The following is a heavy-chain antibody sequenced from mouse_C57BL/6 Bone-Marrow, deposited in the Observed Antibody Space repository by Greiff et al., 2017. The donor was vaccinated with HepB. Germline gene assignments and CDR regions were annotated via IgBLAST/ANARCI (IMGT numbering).Heavy chain of an antibody. J-gene: IGHJ1*03. Sequence: EVQRVESGGGLVQPGGSLKLSCAASGFTFSDYYMYWVRQTPEKRLEWVAYISNGGGSTYYPDTVKGRFTISRDNAKNTLYLQMSRLKSEDTAMYYCARQGDYGSSYIDFDVWGTGTTVTVSS. CDR1: GFTFSDYY. D-gene: IGHD1-1*01. CDR2: ISNGGGST. V-gene: IGHV5-12*01. CDR3: ARQGDYGSSYIDFDV.